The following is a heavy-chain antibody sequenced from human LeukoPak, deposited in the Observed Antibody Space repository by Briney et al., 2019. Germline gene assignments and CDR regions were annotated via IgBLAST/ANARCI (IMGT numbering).Heavy chain of an antibody. CDR3: ARDYSDSSGDY. V-gene: IGHV3-48*01. J-gene: IGHJ4*02. Sequence: GGSLRLSCAASGFTFSNYGMNWVRQAPGKGLECVSYISSVSSTIYYADSVKGRFTISRDNAENLLYLQMSSLRAEDTAVYYCARDYSDSSGDYWGQGTLVTVSS. CDR2: ISSVSSTI. D-gene: IGHD3-22*01. CDR1: GFTFSNYG.